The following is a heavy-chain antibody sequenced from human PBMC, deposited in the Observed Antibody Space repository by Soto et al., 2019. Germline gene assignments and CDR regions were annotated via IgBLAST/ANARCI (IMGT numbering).Heavy chain of an antibody. J-gene: IGHJ5*01. D-gene: IGHD3-10*01. CDR1: GGSFSGYY. V-gene: IGHV4-34*01. Sequence: PSETLSLTCAVYGGSFSGYYWSWIRQPPGKGLEWIGEINHSGSTNYNPTLKSPVTISIDTSKNQFSLKLSSVTAADTAVYYCARERVPSYIHHTWFDSWGQGTLVTVSS. CDR3: ARERVPSYIHHTWFDS. CDR2: INHSGST.